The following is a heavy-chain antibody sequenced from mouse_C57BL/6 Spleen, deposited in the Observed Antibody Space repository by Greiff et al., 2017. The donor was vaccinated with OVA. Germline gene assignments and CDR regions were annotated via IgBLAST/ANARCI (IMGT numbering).Heavy chain of an antibody. Sequence: QVQLQQSGAELVRPGASVTLSCKASGYTFTDYEMHWVKQTPVHGLEWIGAIDPETGGTAYNQKFKGKAILTADKSSSTAYMELRSLTSEDSAVYYCTMNPFITTARGFAYWGQGTLVTVSA. CDR1: GYTFTDYE. J-gene: IGHJ3*01. D-gene: IGHD1-1*01. CDR2: IDPETGGT. V-gene: IGHV1-15*01. CDR3: TMNPFITTARGFAY.